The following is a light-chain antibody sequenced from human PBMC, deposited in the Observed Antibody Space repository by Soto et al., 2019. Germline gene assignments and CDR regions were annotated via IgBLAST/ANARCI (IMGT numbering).Light chain of an antibody. V-gene: IGKV4-1*01. J-gene: IGKJ1*01. CDR3: QQYNSYS. CDR2: HAS. Sequence: DIVVTQSPDSLAVSLGERATLNCKSSQSVLRSSNKKNYLGWYQQKPGTAPKVLIYHASNLQSGVPSRFSGSGSGTEFTLTISSLQPDDFATYYCQQYNSYSFGQGTKVDI. CDR1: QSVLRSSNKKNY.